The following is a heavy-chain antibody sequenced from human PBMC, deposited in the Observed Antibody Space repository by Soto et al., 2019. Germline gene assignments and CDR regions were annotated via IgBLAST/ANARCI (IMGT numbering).Heavy chain of an antibody. CDR2: ISSSSSYI. CDR1: GFTFSSYS. V-gene: IGHV3-21*01. Sequence: GGSLRLSCAASGFTFSSYSMNWVRQAPGKGLEWVSSISSSSSYIYYADSVKGRFTISRDNAKNSLYLQMNSLRAEDTAVYCCYAFSSSFSIDYWGQGTLVTVSS. J-gene: IGHJ4*02. CDR3: YAFSSSFSIDY. D-gene: IGHD6-6*01.